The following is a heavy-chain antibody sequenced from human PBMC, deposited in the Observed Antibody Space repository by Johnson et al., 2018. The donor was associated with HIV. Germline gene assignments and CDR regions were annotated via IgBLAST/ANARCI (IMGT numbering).Heavy chain of an antibody. D-gene: IGHD1-26*01. J-gene: IGHJ3*02. CDR2: IRYDGSNK. CDR1: GFTFSSYG. Sequence: QVKLVESGGGLVKPGGSLRLSCAASGFTFSSYGMHWVRQAPGKGLEWVAFIRYDGSNKYYADSVKGRFTISRDNSKNTLYLQMNSLRAEDTAVYYCAKAEGATSAFDIWGQGTMVTVSS. CDR3: AKAEGATSAFDI. V-gene: IGHV3-30*02.